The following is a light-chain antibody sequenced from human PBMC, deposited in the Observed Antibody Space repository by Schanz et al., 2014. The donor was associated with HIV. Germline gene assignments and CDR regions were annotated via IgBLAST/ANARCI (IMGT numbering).Light chain of an antibody. Sequence: QSALTQPASVSGSPGQSITISCTGTSSDVGGYNYVSWYQQHPGKAPKLMIYDVSNRPSGVPDRFSGSKSGSTASLTVSGLQAEDEADYYCSSYAGTNNLWVFGGGTKLTVL. CDR1: SSDVGGYNY. V-gene: IGLV2-14*03. CDR2: DVS. CDR3: SSYAGTNNLWV. J-gene: IGLJ3*02.